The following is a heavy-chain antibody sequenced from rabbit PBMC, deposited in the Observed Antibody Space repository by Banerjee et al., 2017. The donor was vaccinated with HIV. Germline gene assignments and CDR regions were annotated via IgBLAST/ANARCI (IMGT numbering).Heavy chain of an antibody. Sequence: QSLEESGGDLVKPGASLTLTCTASGFSFSSSYYMCWVRQAPGKGLEWIACIDVGGSDSTYYASWAKGRFTISKTSSTTVTLQMTSLTAADTATYFCARGTSGNDYLYYGMDLWGPGTLVTVS. CDR2: IDVGGSDST. CDR1: GFSFSSSYY. J-gene: IGHJ6*01. D-gene: IGHD1-1*01. V-gene: IGHV1S40*01. CDR3: ARGTSGNDYLYYGMDL.